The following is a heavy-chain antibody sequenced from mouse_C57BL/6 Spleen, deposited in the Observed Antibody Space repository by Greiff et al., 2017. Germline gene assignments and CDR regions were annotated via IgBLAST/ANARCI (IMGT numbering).Heavy chain of an antibody. CDR1: GYTFTDYE. CDR2: IDPETGGT. D-gene: IGHD1-1*02. CDR3: TRWRLWDY. J-gene: IGHJ2*01. V-gene: IGHV1-15*01. Sequence: QVQLKESGAELVRPGASVTLSCKASGYTFTDYEMHWVKQTPVHGLEWIGAIDPETGGTAYNQKFKGKAILTADKSSSTAYMELRSLTSEDSAVYYCTRWRLWDYWGQGTTLTVSS.